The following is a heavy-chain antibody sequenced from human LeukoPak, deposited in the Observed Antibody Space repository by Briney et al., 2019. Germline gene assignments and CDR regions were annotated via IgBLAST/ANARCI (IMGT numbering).Heavy chain of an antibody. V-gene: IGHV4-59*08. CDR1: GGSISSYY. CDR3: ARRNIVVVPAAPTADNWFDP. D-gene: IGHD2-2*01. Sequence: SETLSLTCTVSGGSISSYYRSWIRQPPGKGLEWIGYIYYSGSTNYNPSLKSRVTISVDTSKNQFSLKLTSVTAADTAVYYCARRNIVVVPAAPTADNWFDPWGQGTLVTVSS. CDR2: IYYSGST. J-gene: IGHJ5*02.